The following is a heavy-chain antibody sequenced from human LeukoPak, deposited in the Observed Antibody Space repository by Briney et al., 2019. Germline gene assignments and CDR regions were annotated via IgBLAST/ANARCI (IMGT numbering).Heavy chain of an antibody. Sequence: ASVKVSCAASGYTFTAYYLYWVGQPPGQGLEWMGWINPNTGGTNYERKLQGRGTMTRDTSISTAYMELSRLTYDDTAVYYCARDTVVKEITMRPGTFLFYGVDVWGQGAKVTVAS. CDR3: ARDTVVKEITMRPGTFLFYGVDV. CDR2: INPNTGGT. V-gene: IGHV1-2*02. CDR1: GYTFTAYY. D-gene: IGHD3-10*01. J-gene: IGHJ6*02.